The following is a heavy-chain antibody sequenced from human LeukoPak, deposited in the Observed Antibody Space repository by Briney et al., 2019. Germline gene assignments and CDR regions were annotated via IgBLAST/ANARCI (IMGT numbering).Heavy chain of an antibody. CDR1: GFTFSSSA. V-gene: IGHV3-23*01. CDR3: AKHLPQDYFYGMDV. Sequence: GGSLRLSCAASGFTFSSSAMSWVRQAPGKGLEWVSSISVSGGTTYYADSVKGRFTISRDNSKNTLYLQMNSLRAEDTAVYCCAKHLPQDYFYGMDVWGQGTTVTVSS. CDR2: ISVSGGTT. J-gene: IGHJ6*02.